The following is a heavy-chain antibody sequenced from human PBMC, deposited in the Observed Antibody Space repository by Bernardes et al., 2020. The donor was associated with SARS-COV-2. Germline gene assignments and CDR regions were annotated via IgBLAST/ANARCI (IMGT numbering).Heavy chain of an antibody. CDR3: ARSLRVVPAAIPELFLSGYYYYGMDV. V-gene: IGHV3-21*01. D-gene: IGHD2-2*02. CDR1: GFTFRSSS. Sequence: GGSLRLSCAASGFTFRSSSMNWVRQAPGKGLEWVSSISSSSSYIYYADSVKGRFTISRDNAKNSLYLQMNSLRAEDTAVYYCARSLRVVPAAIPELFLSGYYYYGMDVWGQGTTVTVSS. J-gene: IGHJ6*02. CDR2: ISSSSSYI.